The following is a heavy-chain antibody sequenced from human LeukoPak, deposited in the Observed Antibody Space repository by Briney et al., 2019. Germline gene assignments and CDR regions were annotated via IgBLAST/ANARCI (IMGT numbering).Heavy chain of an antibody. V-gene: IGHV1-69*13. CDR3: ARIVLGYCSSTSCYHNAFDI. J-gene: IGHJ3*02. Sequence: GASVKVSCKASGGTFSSYAISCVRQAPGQGLEWMGGIIPIFGTANYAQKFQGRVTITADESTSTAYMELSSLRSEDTAVYYCARIVLGYCSSTSCYHNAFDIWGQGTMVTVSS. D-gene: IGHD2-2*01. CDR1: GGTFSSYA. CDR2: IIPIFGTA.